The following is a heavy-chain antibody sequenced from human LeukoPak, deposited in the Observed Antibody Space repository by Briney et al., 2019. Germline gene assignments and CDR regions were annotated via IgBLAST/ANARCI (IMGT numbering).Heavy chain of an antibody. V-gene: IGHV3-30*18. CDR1: GFTFSSYG. D-gene: IGHD6-19*01. CDR2: ISYDGSNK. J-gene: IGHJ6*02. Sequence: GGSLRLSCAASGFTFSSYGMHWVRQAPGKGLEWVAVISYDGSNKYYADSVKGRFTISRDNSKNTLYLQMNSLRAEDTAVYYCAKEVRYSSGWYPGYYYYGMDVWGQGTTVTVSS. CDR3: AKEVRYSSGWYPGYYYYGMDV.